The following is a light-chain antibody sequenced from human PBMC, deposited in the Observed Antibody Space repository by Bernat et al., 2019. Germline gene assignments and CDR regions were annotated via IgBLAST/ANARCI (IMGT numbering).Light chain of an antibody. V-gene: IGLV1-44*01. CDR1: TSNIGINA. Sequence: QSVLTQPPSASGTPGQGITISCSGTTSNIGINAVHWYQHLPGAAPKLLIYLNKERPSGVPVRFSGVKSGTSASLAISGLHSGDDGVYYCAAWDDGLNAWLFGGGTKLTVL. CDR3: AAWDDGLNAWL. J-gene: IGLJ3*02. CDR2: LNK.